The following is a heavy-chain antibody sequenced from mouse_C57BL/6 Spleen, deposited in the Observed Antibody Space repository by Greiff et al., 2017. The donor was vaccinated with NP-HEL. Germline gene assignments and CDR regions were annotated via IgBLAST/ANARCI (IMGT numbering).Heavy chain of an antibody. V-gene: IGHV1-22*01. CDR1: GYTFTDYN. CDR3: ASGEIFYGYNYAMDY. D-gene: IGHD2-2*01. Sequence: EVQLQQSGPELVKPGASVKMSCKASGYTFTDYNMHWVKQSHGKSLEWIGYINPNNGGTSYNQKFKGKATLTVNKSSSTAYMELRSLTSEDSAVYYCASGEIFYGYNYAMDYWGQGTSVTVSS. J-gene: IGHJ4*01. CDR2: INPNNGGT.